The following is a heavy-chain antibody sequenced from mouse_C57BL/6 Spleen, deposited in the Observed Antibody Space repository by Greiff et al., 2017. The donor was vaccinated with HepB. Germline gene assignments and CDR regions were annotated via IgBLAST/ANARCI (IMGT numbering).Heavy chain of an antibody. CDR1: GYTFTSYW. CDR2: IDPSDSYT. J-gene: IGHJ2*01. Sequence: QVQLQQPGAELVMPGASVKLSCKASGYTFTSYWMHWVKQRPGQGLEWIGEIDPSDSYTNYNQKFKGKSTLTVDKSSSTAYMQLSSLTSEDSAVYYCARDYYFDYWGQGTTLPVSS. V-gene: IGHV1-69*01. CDR3: ARDYYFDY.